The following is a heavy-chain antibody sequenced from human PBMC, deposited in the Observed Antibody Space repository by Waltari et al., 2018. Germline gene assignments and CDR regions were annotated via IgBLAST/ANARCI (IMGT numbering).Heavy chain of an antibody. V-gene: IGHV3-48*04. CDR3: ARDGYLELLPRGPTSQYYYFYMDV. D-gene: IGHD3-3*01. CDR1: GFTFNIYS. J-gene: IGHJ6*03. Sequence: EVQLVESGGGLVQPGGSLRLSCEASGFTFNIYSMNWVRQAPGKGLEWVSYISSYSSTIYYADSVKGRFTISRDDAKNSLFLQMNSLRAEDTAVYYCARDGYLELLPRGPTSQYYYFYMDVWGKGTTVTISS. CDR2: ISSYSSTI.